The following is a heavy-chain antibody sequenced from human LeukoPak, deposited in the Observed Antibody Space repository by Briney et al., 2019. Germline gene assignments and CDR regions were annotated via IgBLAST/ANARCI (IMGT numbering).Heavy chain of an antibody. D-gene: IGHD1-14*01. CDR2: MNPNNGDT. J-gene: IGHJ4*02. CDR1: GYSFVGYG. CDR3: ARHYAGRCFDY. Sequence: ASVKVSCKASGYSFVGYGITWVRQAPGQGLEWMGWMNPNNGDTGHAQKFQGRVTMTWNTSISTAYMELSSLRPDDTAVYYCARHYAGRCFDYWGQGTLVTVSS. V-gene: IGHV1-8*02.